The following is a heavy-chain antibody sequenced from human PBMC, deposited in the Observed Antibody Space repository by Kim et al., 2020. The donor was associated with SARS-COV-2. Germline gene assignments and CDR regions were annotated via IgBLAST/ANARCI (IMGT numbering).Heavy chain of an antibody. CDR3: AIDPSHWSLGG. V-gene: IGHV3-74*01. J-gene: IGHJ4*02. CDR2: IGYDGTHT. D-gene: IGHD1-1*01. Sequence: GGSLRLSCVASGFSFYSYWMHWVRQAPGKGVVWVSGIGYDGTHTNSSDSVNGRFTISRDNAKNTLFLQMNSLRVEDTAVYYCAIDPSHWSLGGWGQETLV. CDR1: GFSFYSYW.